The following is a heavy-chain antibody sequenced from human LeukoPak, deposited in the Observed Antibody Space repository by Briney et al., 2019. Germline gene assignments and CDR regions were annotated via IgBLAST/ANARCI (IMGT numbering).Heavy chain of an antibody. Sequence: GSLRLSCATSGFTFRSYAMSWVRQAPGKGLEWVSAISSSGGSTYDADSVKGRFTISRDNSKNTLFLQMNSLRAEDTAVYYCAKPNSGYTAFHIWGQGTMVTVSS. D-gene: IGHD3-22*01. CDR1: GFTFRSYA. CDR3: AKPNSGYTAFHI. CDR2: ISSSGGST. J-gene: IGHJ3*02. V-gene: IGHV3-23*01.